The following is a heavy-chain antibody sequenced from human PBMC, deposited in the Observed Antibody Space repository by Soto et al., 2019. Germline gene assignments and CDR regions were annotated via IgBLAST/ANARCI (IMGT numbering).Heavy chain of an antibody. D-gene: IGHD3-10*01. Sequence: QLQLQESGPGLVKPSETLSLTCTVSGGSISSSSYYWGWIRQPPGKGLEWIGSIYYSGSTYYNPSLKSRVTISVDTSKNQFSLKLSSVTAADTAVYYCASRGYYGSGSYFDAFDIWGQGTMVTVSS. CDR1: GGSISSSSYY. CDR3: ASRGYYGSGSYFDAFDI. CDR2: IYYSGST. J-gene: IGHJ3*02. V-gene: IGHV4-39*01.